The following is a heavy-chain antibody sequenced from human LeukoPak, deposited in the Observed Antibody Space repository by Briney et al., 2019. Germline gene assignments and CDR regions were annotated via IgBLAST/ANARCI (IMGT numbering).Heavy chain of an antibody. CDR2: INSDGSEG. V-gene: IGHV3-7*03. J-gene: IGHJ5*02. CDR1: GFTFSGFW. Sequence: PGGSLRLSCAVSGFTFSGFWMSWSRQAPGKGLEWVASINSDGSEGYYADVVKGRFTISRDNAKNSLYLQINSLRAEDTAVYYCVYNWFDPWGQGTLVAVSS. CDR3: VYNWFDP.